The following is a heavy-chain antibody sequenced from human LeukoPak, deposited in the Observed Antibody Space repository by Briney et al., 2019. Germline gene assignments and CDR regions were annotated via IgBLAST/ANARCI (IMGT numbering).Heavy chain of an antibody. CDR1: GFTVSSDY. Sequence: GGSLRLSCAASGFTVSSDYMSWVRQAPGKGLEWVSVLYSGGSTYYADSVKGRFTISRDNSKNTLYLQMNSLRAEDTAVYYCAKDLLDYYDSSGYCDYWGQGTLVTVSS. J-gene: IGHJ4*02. CDR3: AKDLLDYYDSSGYCDY. D-gene: IGHD3-22*01. CDR2: LYSGGST. V-gene: IGHV3-53*01.